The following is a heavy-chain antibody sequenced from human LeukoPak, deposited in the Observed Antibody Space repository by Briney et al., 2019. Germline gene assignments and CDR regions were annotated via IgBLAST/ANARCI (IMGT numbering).Heavy chain of an antibody. V-gene: IGHV4-39*07. Sequence: PSETLSLTCTVSGGSISSSSYYWGWIRQPPGKGLEWIGRIYTSGSTNYNPSLKSRVTISVDTSKNQFSLKLSSVTAADTAVYYCARDRGYSYGLTYYYYYMDVWGKRTTVTVSS. CDR3: ARDRGYSYGLTYYYYYMDV. D-gene: IGHD5-18*01. J-gene: IGHJ6*03. CDR2: IYTSGST. CDR1: GGSISSSSYY.